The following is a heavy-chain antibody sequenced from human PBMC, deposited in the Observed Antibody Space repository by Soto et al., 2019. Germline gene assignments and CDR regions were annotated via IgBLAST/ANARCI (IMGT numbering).Heavy chain of an antibody. CDR1: GGSFSGYY. CDR3: ARGVGWAKRYCSGGTCYPKRSDYYMDV. D-gene: IGHD2-15*01. Sequence: SETLSLTCAVYGGSFSGYYWSWIRQPPGKGLEWIGEINHNGSTNYNPSLKSRVTISVDTSKNQFSLKMNSVTAADTAVYYCARGVGWAKRYCSGGTCYPKRSDYYMDVWGKGTTVTVSS. J-gene: IGHJ6*03. CDR2: INHNGST. V-gene: IGHV4-34*01.